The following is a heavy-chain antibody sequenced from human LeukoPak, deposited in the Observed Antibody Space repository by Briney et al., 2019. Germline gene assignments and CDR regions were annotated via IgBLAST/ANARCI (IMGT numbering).Heavy chain of an antibody. Sequence: PSETLSLTCAVYGGSFSGYYWSWIRQPPGKGLEWIGEINHSGSTNYNPSLKSRVTISVDTSKNQFSLKLSSVTAADTAVYYCARDVSYSGSYYYYYGMDVWGQGTTVTVSS. V-gene: IGHV4-34*01. J-gene: IGHJ6*02. CDR3: ARDVSYSGSYYYYYGMDV. CDR2: INHSGST. D-gene: IGHD1-26*01. CDR1: GGSFSGYY.